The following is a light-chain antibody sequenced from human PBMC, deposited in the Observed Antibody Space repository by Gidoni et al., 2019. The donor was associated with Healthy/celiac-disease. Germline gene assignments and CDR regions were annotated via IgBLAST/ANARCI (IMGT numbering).Light chain of an antibody. V-gene: IGKV2-28*01. CDR1: QSLLHSNGYNY. CDR2: LGS. Sequence: DIVFTQSPLSLPVTPGEPASISCRSSQSLLHSNGYNYLDWYLQKPGQSPQLLIYLGSNRASGVDDRCSGSGSGKDFTLKSSRVEAEDVGVYYCMQALQTPWTFGQGTKVEIK. J-gene: IGKJ1*01. CDR3: MQALQTPWT.